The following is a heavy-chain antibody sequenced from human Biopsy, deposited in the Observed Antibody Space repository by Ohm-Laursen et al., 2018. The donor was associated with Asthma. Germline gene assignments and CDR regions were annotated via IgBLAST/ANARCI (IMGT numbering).Heavy chain of an antibody. CDR3: ARAGESDLVGGLDV. J-gene: IGHJ6*02. Sequence: SLRLSCAASGITFSTHGMHWVRQAPGKGLEWVAYIAWDGINSYYADSVKGRFTISRDNSRNTLYLQKNSLRADDTAVYYCARAGESDLVGGLDVWGQGTTVIVS. CDR2: IAWDGINS. CDR1: GITFSTHG. D-gene: IGHD2-21*01. V-gene: IGHV3-30*06.